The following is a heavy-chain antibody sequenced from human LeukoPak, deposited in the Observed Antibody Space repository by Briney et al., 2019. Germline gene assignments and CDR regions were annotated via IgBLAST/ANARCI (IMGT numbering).Heavy chain of an antibody. CDR1: GGSISSYY. J-gene: IGHJ4*02. Sequence: SETLSLTCTVSGGSISSYYWSWIRQPPGKGLEWIGYIYYSGSTNYNPSLKSRVTISVDTSKNQFSLKLSSVTAADTAVYYCARERYCSGGSCYPDYWGQGTLVTVSS. CDR2: IYYSGST. CDR3: ARERYCSGGSCYPDY. V-gene: IGHV4-59*01. D-gene: IGHD2-15*01.